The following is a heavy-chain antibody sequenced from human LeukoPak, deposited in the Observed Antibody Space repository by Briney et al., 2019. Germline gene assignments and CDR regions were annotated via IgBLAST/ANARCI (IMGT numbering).Heavy chain of an antibody. Sequence: KSSETLSLTCAIYGGSFSGYYWSWIRQPPGKGLEWIGEINHSGSTNYNPSLKSRVTISVDTSKNQFSLKLSSVTAADTAVYYYARGAYYYDSSGYYHYRYYYYGMDVWGQGTTVTVSS. J-gene: IGHJ6*02. V-gene: IGHV4-34*01. CDR1: GGSFSGYY. CDR2: INHSGST. CDR3: ARGAYYYDSSGYYHYRYYYYGMDV. D-gene: IGHD3-22*01.